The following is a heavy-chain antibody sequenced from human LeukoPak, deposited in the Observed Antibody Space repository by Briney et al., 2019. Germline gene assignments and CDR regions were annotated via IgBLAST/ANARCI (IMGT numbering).Heavy chain of an antibody. D-gene: IGHD1-26*01. J-gene: IGHJ4*02. CDR2: IYYSGST. CDR1: GRSISSYY. CDR3: ARDGKRWGATASIPD. V-gene: IGHV4-59*12. Sequence: PSETLSLTCTVSGRSISSYYLSWIRQPPRRGLEWIGYIYYSGSTNYNPSLKSRVTISVDTSKNQFSLKLSSVTAADTAVYYCARDGKRWGATASIPDWGQGTLVTVSS.